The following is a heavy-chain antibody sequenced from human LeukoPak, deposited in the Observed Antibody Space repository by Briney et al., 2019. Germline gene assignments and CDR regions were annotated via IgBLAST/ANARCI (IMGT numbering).Heavy chain of an antibody. Sequence: GRSLRLSCAASEFSFSSYWMSWVRQAPGKGLEWVANIKQDGSEKNYVDSVKGRFTISRDNAKKSLYLQMNSLRAEDTAVYYCAAVRFTIVRGVIVATDFDYWGQGTLVTVSS. V-gene: IGHV3-7*01. J-gene: IGHJ4*02. CDR3: AAVRFTIVRGVIVATDFDY. CDR1: EFSFSSYW. CDR2: IKQDGSEK. D-gene: IGHD3-10*01.